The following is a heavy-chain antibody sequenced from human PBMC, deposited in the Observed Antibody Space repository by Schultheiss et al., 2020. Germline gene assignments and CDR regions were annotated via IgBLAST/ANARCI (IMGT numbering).Heavy chain of an antibody. V-gene: IGHV2-5*02. Sequence: SGPTLVKPTETLTLTCTVSGFSLSNARMGVSWIRQPPGKALEWLALIYWDDDKRYSPSLKSRLTITKDTSRKQVVLTMTNMDPVDTATYYCARAYPDYYDSSGPFDYWGQGTLVTVSS. CDR1: GFSLSNARMG. D-gene: IGHD3-22*01. CDR2: IYWDDDK. CDR3: ARAYPDYYDSSGPFDY. J-gene: IGHJ4*02.